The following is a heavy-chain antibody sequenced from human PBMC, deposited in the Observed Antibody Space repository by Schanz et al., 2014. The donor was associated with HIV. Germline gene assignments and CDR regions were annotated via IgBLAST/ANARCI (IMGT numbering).Heavy chain of an antibody. D-gene: IGHD3-10*01. CDR2: IWYDGSYT. J-gene: IGHJ3*02. V-gene: IGHV3-33*06. Sequence: QVQLVESGGGVVQPGRSLRLSCAASGFTFSTFGMHWVRQAPGKGLEWVAVIWYDGSYTSYADSVTGRFTVSIDNSKNTLYLQMNSLRVEDTAIYYCAKENPIYYYTHGGPFDIWGQGTRLIVSS. CDR3: AKENPIYYYTHGGPFDI. CDR1: GFTFSTFG.